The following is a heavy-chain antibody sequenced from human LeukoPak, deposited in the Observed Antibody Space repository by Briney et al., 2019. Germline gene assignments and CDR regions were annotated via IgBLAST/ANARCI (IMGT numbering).Heavy chain of an antibody. J-gene: IGHJ6*03. V-gene: IGHV4-61*02. D-gene: IGHD6-6*01. CDR1: GGSISSGSYY. CDR3: ARAQRNIAAGVGYYYYMDV. Sequence: PSETLSRTCTVSGGSISSGSYYWSWIRQPAGKGLEWIGRIYSSGSTNYNPSLKSRVTISVDKSKTQFSLKLSSVTAADTAVCYCARAQRNIAAGVGYYYYMDVWGKGTTVTVSS. CDR2: IYSSGST.